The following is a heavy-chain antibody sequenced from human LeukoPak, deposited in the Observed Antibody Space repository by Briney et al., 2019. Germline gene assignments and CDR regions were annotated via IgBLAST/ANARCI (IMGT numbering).Heavy chain of an antibody. CDR1: GGSITGHY. J-gene: IGHJ4*02. V-gene: IGHV4-59*08. Sequence: PSETLSLTCTVSGGSITGHYWSWIRQPPGQGLEWIGYIYNSGNNHYNSSLKSRVTISIDTSKNQFSLKLASVTAADTAVYYCATRGYWGQGTLVAVSS. CDR2: IYNSGNN. CDR3: ATRGY. D-gene: IGHD3-10*01.